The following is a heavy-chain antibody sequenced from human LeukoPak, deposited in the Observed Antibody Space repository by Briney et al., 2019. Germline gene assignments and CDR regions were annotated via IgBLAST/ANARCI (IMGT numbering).Heavy chain of an antibody. V-gene: IGHV3-30-3*01. CDR3: ARSIRGKYQLLPFTLFDYFDY. CDR1: GFTFSSYA. J-gene: IGHJ4*02. D-gene: IGHD2-2*01. Sequence: GGSLRLSCAASGFTFSSYAMHWVRQAPGKGLEWVAVISYDGSNKYYADSVKGRFTISRDNSKNTLYLQMNSLRAEDTAVYYCARSIRGKYQLLPFTLFDYFDYWGQGTLVTVSS. CDR2: ISYDGSNK.